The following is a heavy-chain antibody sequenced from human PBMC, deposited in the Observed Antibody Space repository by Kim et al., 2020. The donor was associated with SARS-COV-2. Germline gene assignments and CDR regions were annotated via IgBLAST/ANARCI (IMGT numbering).Heavy chain of an antibody. Sequence: GGSLRLSCAASGFTFSDYYMSWIRHAPGKGLEWVSYISSSGSTIYYADSVKGRFTISRDNAKNSLYLQMNSLRAEDTAVYYCARVYGTNYYYYYGMDVWGQGTTVTVSS. CDR2: ISSSGSTI. D-gene: IGHD2-8*01. J-gene: IGHJ6*02. V-gene: IGHV3-11*01. CDR1: GFTFSDYY. CDR3: ARVYGTNYYYYYGMDV.